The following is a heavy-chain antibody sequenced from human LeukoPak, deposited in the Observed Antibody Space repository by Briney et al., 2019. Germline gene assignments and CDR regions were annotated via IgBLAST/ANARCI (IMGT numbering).Heavy chain of an antibody. CDR1: GASISSYY. V-gene: IGHV4-4*07. J-gene: IGHJ5*02. D-gene: IGHD3-10*01. Sequence: SETLSLTCTVSGASISSYYWSWIRQPAGKGLEWLGRTSTTVGTYYSPSLKSRVTMSIDRSKNQFSLRLTSVTAGDTAVYFCAGGYGSGTYSAWGQGTLVTVSS. CDR2: TSTTVGT. CDR3: AGGYGSGTYSA.